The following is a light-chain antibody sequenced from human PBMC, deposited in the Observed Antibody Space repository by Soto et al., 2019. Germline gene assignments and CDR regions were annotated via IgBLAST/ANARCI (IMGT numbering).Light chain of an antibody. CDR2: EVS. CDR1: SSDVGGYNY. Sequence: HSVLAQPASGSGSPGQSITISCTGTSSDVGGYNYVSWYQQHPDKAPKLMIYEVSNRPSGVSNRFSGSKSGNTASLTISGLQAEDEADYYCSSYRSTSNSVFGSGTKVTAL. J-gene: IGLJ1*01. CDR3: SSYRSTSNSV. V-gene: IGLV2-14*01.